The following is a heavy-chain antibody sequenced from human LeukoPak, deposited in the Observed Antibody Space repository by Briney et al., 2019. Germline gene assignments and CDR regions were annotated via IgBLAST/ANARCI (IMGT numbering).Heavy chain of an antibody. CDR3: ARGRFAAMAGKYDY. J-gene: IGHJ4*02. Sequence: SETLSLTCAVYGGSFSGDYWSWIRQPPGKGLEWIGEINHSGSTNYNPSLKSRVTISVDTSKNQFSLKLSSVTAADTAVYYCARGRFAAMAGKYDYWGQGTLVTVSS. CDR1: GGSFSGDY. V-gene: IGHV4-34*01. CDR2: INHSGST. D-gene: IGHD5-18*01.